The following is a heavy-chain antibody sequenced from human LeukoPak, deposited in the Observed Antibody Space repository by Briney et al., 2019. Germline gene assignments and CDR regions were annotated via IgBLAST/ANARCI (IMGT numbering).Heavy chain of an antibody. V-gene: IGHV4-38-2*02. J-gene: IGHJ5*02. Sequence: SETLSLTCTVSGYSVSSGYYWGLIRQPPGKGLEWIGNIYHSGSTNYNPSLKSRVTISVDTSKNQFSLKLSSVTAADTAMYYCMRLPPEVSSGWQNWFDPWGQGTLVTVSS. CDR2: IYHSGST. CDR3: MRLPPEVSSGWQNWFDP. CDR1: GYSVSSGYY. D-gene: IGHD6-19*01.